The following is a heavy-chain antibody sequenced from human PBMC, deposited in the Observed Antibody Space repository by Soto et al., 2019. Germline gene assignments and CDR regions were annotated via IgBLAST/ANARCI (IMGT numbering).Heavy chain of an antibody. D-gene: IGHD3-3*01. J-gene: IGHJ4*02. CDR1: GGSFSGYY. CDR3: ASAASLRLLEVLPPKDYYFDY. Sequence: SETLSLTCAVYGGSFSGYYWSWIRQPPGKGLEWIGEINHSGSTNYNPSLKSRVTISVDTSKNQFSLKLSSVTAADTAVYYCASAASLRLLEVLPPKDYYFDYWGQGTLVTVSS. V-gene: IGHV4-34*01. CDR2: INHSGST.